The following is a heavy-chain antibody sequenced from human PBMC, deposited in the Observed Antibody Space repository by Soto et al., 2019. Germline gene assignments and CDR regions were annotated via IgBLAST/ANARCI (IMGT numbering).Heavy chain of an antibody. D-gene: IGHD2-2*01. V-gene: IGHV1-18*04. J-gene: IGHJ4*02. Sequence: ASVKVSCKASGYTFTTYGISWVRQAPGQGLEWMGWISPYNGTTKYAEKFQGEMTMTTDTSTSTAYMELRSLRSDDTALYFCARDTSNYFDFWGQGTPVTVSS. CDR3: ARDTSNYFDF. CDR2: ISPYNGTT. CDR1: GYTFTTYG.